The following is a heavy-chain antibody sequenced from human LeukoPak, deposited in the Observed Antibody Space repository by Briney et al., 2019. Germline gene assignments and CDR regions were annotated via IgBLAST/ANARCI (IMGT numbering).Heavy chain of an antibody. CDR3: AKGLRYFDWPSDY. D-gene: IGHD3-9*01. Sequence: PGGSLRLSCAASGFTFSSYAMSWDRQAPGKGLEWVSAISGSGGSTYYADSVKGRFTISRDNSKNTLYLQMNSLRAEDTAVYYCAKGLRYFDWPSDYWGQGTLVTVSS. J-gene: IGHJ4*02. CDR1: GFTFSSYA. V-gene: IGHV3-23*01. CDR2: ISGSGGST.